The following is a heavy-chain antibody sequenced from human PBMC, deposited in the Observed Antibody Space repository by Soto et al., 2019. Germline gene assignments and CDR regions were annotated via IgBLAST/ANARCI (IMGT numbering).Heavy chain of an antibody. D-gene: IGHD6-19*01. V-gene: IGHV3-30*03. CDR1: GFVITNYG. CDR2: ISNDGSKK. Sequence: PGGSLRLSCAASGFVITNYGMHWVRQAPGKGLEWVAFISNDGSKKYYADSVKGRFTISRDNSENTVYLQMTSLRPDDTAVFYCARDVAMPSGLGLGYWGQGTLVPVSP. CDR3: ARDVAMPSGLGLGY. J-gene: IGHJ4*02.